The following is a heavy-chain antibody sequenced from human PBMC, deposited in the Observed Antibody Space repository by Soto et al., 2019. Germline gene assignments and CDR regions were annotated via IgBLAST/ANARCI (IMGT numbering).Heavy chain of an antibody. CDR3: TRDGSGLSY. V-gene: IGHV3-74*01. CDR2: INSDGST. CDR1: GFTFRDYR. J-gene: IGHJ4*02. D-gene: IGHD3-10*01. Sequence: GGSLRLSCAASGFTFRDYRMHWVRQEPGKGLVWVSWINSDGSTRYADSVQGRFIISRDNAKNSLYLQMNSLRVEDTAVYYCTRDGSGLSYWGQGTLVTVSS.